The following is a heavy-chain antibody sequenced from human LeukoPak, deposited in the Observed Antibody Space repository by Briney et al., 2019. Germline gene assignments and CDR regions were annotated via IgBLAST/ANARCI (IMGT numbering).Heavy chain of an antibody. CDR1: GGSFSGYY. D-gene: IGHD5-24*01. J-gene: IGHJ4*02. CDR2: INHSGST. Sequence: SETLSLTCAVYGGSFSGYYWSWIRQPPGKGPEWIGEINHSGSTNYNPSLKSRVTISVDTSKNQFSLKLSSVTAADTAVYYCARDGQGLDYWGQGTLVTVSS. CDR3: ARDGQGLDY. V-gene: IGHV4-34*01.